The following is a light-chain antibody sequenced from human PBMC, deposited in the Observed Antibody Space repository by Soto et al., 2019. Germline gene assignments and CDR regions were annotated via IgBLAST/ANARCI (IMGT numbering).Light chain of an antibody. Sequence: ETVMTQSPVTLSVSPGYTSTLSCRASQRVSSHLAWYQQKPGQAPRLLIYAASTRATGNPVRFSGSGSETEFTLTIRSLQSEDSALYYCHQYNNWPWTFGQGTTGDIK. CDR1: QRVSSH. J-gene: IGKJ1*01. CDR2: AAS. V-gene: IGKV3-15*01. CDR3: HQYNNWPWT.